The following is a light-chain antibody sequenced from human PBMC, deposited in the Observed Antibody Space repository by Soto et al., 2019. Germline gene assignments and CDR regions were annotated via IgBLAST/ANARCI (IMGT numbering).Light chain of an antibody. CDR3: QAWDRTVI. Sequence: SYELTQPPSVSVSPGQTASITCSGDKLEDKYACWYQQKPGQSPVLVIYEDTKRPSGIPERFSGSNSGNTATLTISGTQAMDEADYYCQAWDRTVIFGGGIKLTVL. J-gene: IGLJ2*01. CDR1: KLEDKY. V-gene: IGLV3-1*01. CDR2: EDT.